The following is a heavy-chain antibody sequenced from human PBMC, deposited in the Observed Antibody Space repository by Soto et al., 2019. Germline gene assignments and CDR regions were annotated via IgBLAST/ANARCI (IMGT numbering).Heavy chain of an antibody. CDR3: ARGRVLLVWFGDHNWFDP. Sequence: SETLSLTCAVYGGSFSGYYWSWIRQPPGKGLEWIGEINHSGSTNYNPSLKSRVTISVDTSKNQFSLKLSPVTAADTAVYYCARGRVLLVWFGDHNWFDPWGQGTLVT. V-gene: IGHV4-34*01. J-gene: IGHJ5*02. D-gene: IGHD3-10*01. CDR1: GGSFSGYY. CDR2: INHSGST.